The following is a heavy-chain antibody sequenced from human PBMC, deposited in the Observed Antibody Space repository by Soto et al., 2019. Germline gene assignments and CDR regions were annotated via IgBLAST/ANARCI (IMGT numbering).Heavy chain of an antibody. V-gene: IGHV4-34*01. CDR1: GGSFSGYY. Sequence: PSDTLSLTCAVYGGSFSGYYWSWIRQPPGKGLEWIGEINHSGSTNYNPSLKSRVTISVDTSKNQFSLKLSSVTAADTAVYYCARHEGARGCSGGSCYSYYFQHWGQGTLVNVSS. J-gene: IGHJ1*01. CDR2: INHSGST. D-gene: IGHD2-15*01. CDR3: ARHEGARGCSGGSCYSYYFQH.